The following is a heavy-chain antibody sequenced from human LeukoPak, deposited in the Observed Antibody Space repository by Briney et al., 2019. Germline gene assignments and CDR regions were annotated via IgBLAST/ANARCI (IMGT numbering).Heavy chain of an antibody. CDR2: IFHSGGT. Sequence: SETLSLTCAVSGGSISNTNWWTWVRQPPGKGLEWIGEIFHSGGTNYNPSLKSRLTISVDKSKNQFYLNLTSVTAADTAVYYCARLTTVSTPYYFDSWGQGTLVTVSS. J-gene: IGHJ4*02. V-gene: IGHV4-4*02. CDR1: GGSISNTNW. CDR3: ARLTTVSTPYYFDS. D-gene: IGHD4-17*01.